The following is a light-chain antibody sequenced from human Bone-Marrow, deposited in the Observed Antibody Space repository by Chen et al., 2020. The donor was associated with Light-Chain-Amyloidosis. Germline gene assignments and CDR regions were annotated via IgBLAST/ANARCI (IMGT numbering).Light chain of an antibody. Sequence: DIQLTQSPSVLSASVGDRVTITCRASQGIYSHLACYQQKPGKAPKLRINAASTLQRGVPSRSSGSGSRSQFTLTISSLRPEDFATYYCQQLYTYPLTLGGATKVVFK. CDR3: QQLYTYPLT. V-gene: IGKV1-9*01. CDR2: AAS. J-gene: IGKJ4*01. CDR1: QGIYSH.